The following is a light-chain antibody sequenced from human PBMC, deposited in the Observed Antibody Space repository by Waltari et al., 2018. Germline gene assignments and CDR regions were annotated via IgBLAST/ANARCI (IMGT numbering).Light chain of an antibody. J-gene: IGLJ2*01. Sequence: QSALTQPASVSGSPGQSITISCTGASSDAGGYDLVYWYQQYPGKAPKHIIYEGHKRASGLFTGFSGFKSGNPASLTISGLQAADEDEYSCSSNAARGIVFGGGTKLTVL. CDR1: SSDAGGYDL. CDR3: SSNAARGIV. CDR2: EGH. V-gene: IGLV2-23*01.